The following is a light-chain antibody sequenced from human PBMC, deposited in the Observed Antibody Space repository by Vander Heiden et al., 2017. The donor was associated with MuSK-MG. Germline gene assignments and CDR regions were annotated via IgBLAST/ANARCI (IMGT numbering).Light chain of an antibody. CDR1: QGIGRW. J-gene: IGKJ5*01. CDR2: AAS. Sequence: DIQLTQSPSSVSASVGDRVTITCRASQGIGRWLAWYQQKPGQAPKLLIYAASSLQSGVPSRFSGSGSETDFTLTVSSLQPEDFATYYCLQAHSFPNTFGQGTRMEIK. CDR3: LQAHSFPNT. V-gene: IGKV1D-12*01.